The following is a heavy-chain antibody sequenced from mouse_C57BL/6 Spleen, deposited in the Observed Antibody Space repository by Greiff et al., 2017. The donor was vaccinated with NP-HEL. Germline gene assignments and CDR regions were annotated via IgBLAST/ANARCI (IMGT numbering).Heavy chain of an antibody. CDR2: LSNKDNGYAT. Sequence: EVQLVESGGGLVQPGGSLSLSCAASGFTFTDDYMRWVRQPPGKGLEWIGCLSNKDNGYATEYSSSVKGRFTISRDNSQSILYLQMNALRAEDSATYYCARDPRAMDYWGQGTSVTVSS. V-gene: IGHV7-3*01. CDR1: GFTFTDDY. CDR3: ARDPRAMDY. J-gene: IGHJ4*01.